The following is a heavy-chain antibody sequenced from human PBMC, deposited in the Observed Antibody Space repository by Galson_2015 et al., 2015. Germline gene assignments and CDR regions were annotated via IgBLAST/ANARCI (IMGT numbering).Heavy chain of an antibody. CDR1: GFTFGTYA. V-gene: IGHV3-23*01. CDR3: AKDRRSYCSISSCSLNDF. CDR2: ILGSGGTT. D-gene: IGHD2-2*01. Sequence: SLRLSCAASGFTFGTYAMTWVRQAPGKGLEWVSTILGSGGTTYYADSVKGRFTISRDNSKNTVYLEMDSLRVEDTAIYYCAKDRRSYCSISSCSLNDFWGQGALVTVSS. J-gene: IGHJ4*02.